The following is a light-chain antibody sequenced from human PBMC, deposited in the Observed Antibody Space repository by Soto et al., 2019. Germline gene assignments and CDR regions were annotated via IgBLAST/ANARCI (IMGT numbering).Light chain of an antibody. CDR2: SNN. V-gene: IGLV1-47*02. J-gene: IGLJ1*01. Sequence: QSVLTQPPSASGTPGQRVTISCSGSSSNIGSNYVYWYQQLPGTAPKLLIYSNNQRPSGVSNRFSGSKSGNTASLTISGLQAEDAADYYCSSYTSSSMYVFGGGTKVTVL. CDR1: SSNIGSNY. CDR3: SSYTSSSMYV.